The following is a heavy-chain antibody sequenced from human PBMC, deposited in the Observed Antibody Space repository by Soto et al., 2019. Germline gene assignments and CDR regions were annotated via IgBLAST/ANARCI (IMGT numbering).Heavy chain of an antibody. CDR1: GFTVSSYS. D-gene: IGHD5-18*01. CDR2: ISSSSSYI. Sequence: GGSLRLSSAASGFTVSSYSMNWVRQAPRKRLAWVSSISSSSSYIYYADSVKGRFTISRDNAKNSLYLQMNSLRAEDTAVYYCARVGGYSYGYQRYYYGMDVWGEGTSVTASS. V-gene: IGHV3-21*01. J-gene: IGHJ6*04. CDR3: ARVGGYSYGYQRYYYGMDV.